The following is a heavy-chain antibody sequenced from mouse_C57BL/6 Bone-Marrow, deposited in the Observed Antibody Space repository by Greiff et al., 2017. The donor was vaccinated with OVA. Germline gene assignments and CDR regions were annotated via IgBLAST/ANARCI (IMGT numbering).Heavy chain of an antibody. V-gene: IGHV1-72*01. J-gene: IGHJ1*03. CDR1: GYTFTSYW. CDR2: IDPNSGGT. CDR3: ARSGGNWAYWYFDV. D-gene: IGHD4-1*01. Sequence: QVQLKQPGAELVKPGASVKLSCKASGYTFTSYWMHWVKQRPGRGLEWIGRIDPNSGGTKYNEKFKSKATLTVDKPSSTAYMQLSSLTSEDSAVYYCARSGGNWAYWYFDVWGTGTTVTVSS.